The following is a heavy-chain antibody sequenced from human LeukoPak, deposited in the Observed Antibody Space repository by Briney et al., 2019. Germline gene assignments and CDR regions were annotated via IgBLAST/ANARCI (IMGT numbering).Heavy chain of an antibody. D-gene: IGHD5-18*01. CDR2: IIPIFGTA. V-gene: IGHV1-69*13. CDR3: ARGYSGGYSYGYNAFDI. Sequence: SVKVSCKASGGTFSSYAISWVRQAPGQGLEWMGGIIPIFGTANYAQKFQGRVTITADESTSTAYMELSSLRSEDTAVYYCARGYSGGYSYGYNAFDIWGQGTMVTVSS. J-gene: IGHJ3*02. CDR1: GGTFSSYA.